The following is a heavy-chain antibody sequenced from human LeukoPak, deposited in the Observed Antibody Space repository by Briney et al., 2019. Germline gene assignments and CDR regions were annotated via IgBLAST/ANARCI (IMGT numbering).Heavy chain of an antibody. CDR3: AREGNYYYDRRDAFDI. CDR2: ISSSGSNI. CDR1: GFTFSSYE. D-gene: IGHD3-22*01. Sequence: GGSLRLSCAASGFTFSSYEMNWVRQAPGKGLEWVSYISSSGSNIYYADSVKGRLTIPRDNAKNSLYLQMNSLRVEDTAVYYCAREGNYYYDRRDAFDIWGQGTMVTGSS. J-gene: IGHJ3*02. V-gene: IGHV3-48*03.